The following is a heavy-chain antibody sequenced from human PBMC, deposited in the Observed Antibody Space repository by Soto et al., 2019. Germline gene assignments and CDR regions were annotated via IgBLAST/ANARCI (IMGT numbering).Heavy chain of an antibody. CDR3: AILPTQAAYYYGSGSYYNPHGY. V-gene: IGHV3-23*01. D-gene: IGHD3-10*01. J-gene: IGHJ4*02. CDR2: ISGSGGST. Sequence: GGSLRLSCAASGFTFSSYAMSWVRQAPGKGLEWVSAISGSGGSTYYADSVKGRFTISRDNSKNTLYLQMNSLRAEDTAVYYCAILPTQAAYYYGSGSYYNPHGYWGQGTLVTVSS. CDR1: GFTFSSYA.